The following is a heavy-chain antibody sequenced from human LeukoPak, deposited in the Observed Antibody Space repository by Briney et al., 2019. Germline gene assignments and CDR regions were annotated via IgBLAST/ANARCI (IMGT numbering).Heavy chain of an antibody. J-gene: IGHJ4*02. Sequence: GGSLRLSCAVSGFTFSSYWMHCVRQAPGKGLEWVSRINSDGSSTSYADSVKGRVTISRDNAKNTLYLQMNSLRVEDTAVYYCASHCSSTSCLDYWGQGTLVTVSS. D-gene: IGHD2-2*01. V-gene: IGHV3-74*01. CDR2: INSDGSST. CDR1: GFTFSSYW. CDR3: ASHCSSTSCLDY.